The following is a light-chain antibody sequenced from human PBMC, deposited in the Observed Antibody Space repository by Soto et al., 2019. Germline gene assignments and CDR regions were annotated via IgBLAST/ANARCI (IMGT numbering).Light chain of an antibody. V-gene: IGLV3-21*04. CDR3: QVWDSSSDHVV. Sequence: LTQPPSVSVAPGKTARITCGGNNIGSKSVHWYQQKPGQAPVLVIYYDSDRPSGIPERFSGSNSGNTATLTISRVEAGDEADYYCQVWDSSSDHVVFGGGTKVTVL. J-gene: IGLJ2*01. CDR1: NIGSKS. CDR2: YDS.